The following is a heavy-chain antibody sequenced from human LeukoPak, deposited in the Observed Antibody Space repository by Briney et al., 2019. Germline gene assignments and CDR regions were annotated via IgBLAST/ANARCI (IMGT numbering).Heavy chain of an antibody. D-gene: IGHD5-24*01. CDR2: ISGSDGST. CDR3: KMGDGSPPLGQ. CDR1: GFTFSNYV. V-gene: IGHV3-23*01. Sequence: GGSLRLSCAASGFTFSNYVLGWVRQAPGKGLQWVSAISGSDGSTYYADSVKGRFTISRDNSGNTLYLQMNSLRAEDTAVYYCKMGDGSPPLGQWGQGTLVTVSS. J-gene: IGHJ4*02.